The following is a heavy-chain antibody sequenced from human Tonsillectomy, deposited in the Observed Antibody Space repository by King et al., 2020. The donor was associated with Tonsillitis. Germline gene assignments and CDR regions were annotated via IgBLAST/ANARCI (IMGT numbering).Heavy chain of an antibody. D-gene: IGHD6-19*01. Sequence: QLVQSGAEVKKPGASVKVSCKVSGYTLTDSSMHWVRQAPGKGLEWMGRFDPEDGETIYAQKFQGRVTMTADTPTDTAYMELSGLRSEDTAVYYCATGYSSGWSFAFDIWGQGTMVTVSS. V-gene: IGHV1-24*01. CDR2: FDPEDGET. CDR1: GYTLTDSS. J-gene: IGHJ3*02. CDR3: ATGYSSGWSFAFDI.